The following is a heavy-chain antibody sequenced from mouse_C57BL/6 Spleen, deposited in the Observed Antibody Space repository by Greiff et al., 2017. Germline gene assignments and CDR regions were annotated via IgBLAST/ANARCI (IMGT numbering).Heavy chain of an antibody. CDR1: GYTFTSYW. V-gene: IGHV1-69*01. J-gene: IGHJ2*01. Sequence: VQLQQPGAELVMPGASVKLSCKASGYTFTSYWMHWVKQRPGQGLEWIGEIDPSDSYTNYNQKFKGKSTLTVDKSSSTAYMQLSSLTSEDSAVYYCAREAQGGHYFDYWGQGTTLTVSS. CDR2: IDPSDSYT. D-gene: IGHD1-3*01. CDR3: AREAQGGHYFDY.